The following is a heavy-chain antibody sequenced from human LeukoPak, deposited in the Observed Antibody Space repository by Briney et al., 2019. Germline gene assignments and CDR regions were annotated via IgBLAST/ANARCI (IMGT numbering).Heavy chain of an antibody. V-gene: IGHV1-69*05. CDR3: ARDEWAAAGAVDY. D-gene: IGHD6-13*01. Sequence: ASVKVSCKASGGTFSSYAISWVRQAPGQGLEWMGRIIPIFGTANYAQKFQGRVTITTDESTSTAYMELSGLRSEDTAVYYCARDEWAAAGAVDYWGQGTLVTVSS. J-gene: IGHJ4*02. CDR2: IIPIFGTA. CDR1: GGTFSSYA.